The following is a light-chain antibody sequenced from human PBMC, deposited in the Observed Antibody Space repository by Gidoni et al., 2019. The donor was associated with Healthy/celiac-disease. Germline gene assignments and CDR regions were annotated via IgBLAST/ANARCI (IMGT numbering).Light chain of an antibody. J-gene: IGLJ2*01. CDR1: KLGDKY. CDR3: QAWDSSTL. Sequence: SSELTQPPSVSVSPGQTASITCSGDKLGDKYACWYQQKPGQSPVLVIYQDSKRPSGIPVRFSGSNSGNTATLTISGTQAMDEADYYCQAWDSSTLFGGGTKLTVL. V-gene: IGLV3-1*01. CDR2: QDS.